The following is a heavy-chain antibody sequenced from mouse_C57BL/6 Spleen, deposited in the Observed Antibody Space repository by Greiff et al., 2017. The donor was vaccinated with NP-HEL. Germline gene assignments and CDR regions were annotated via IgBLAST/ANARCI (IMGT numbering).Heavy chain of an antibody. CDR1: GFTFSDYG. J-gene: IGHJ3*01. CDR2: ISSGSSTI. Sequence: EVKVVESGGGLVKPGGSLKLSCAASGFTFSDYGMHWVRQAPEKGLEWVAYISSGSSTIYYADTVKGRFTISRDNAKTTLFLQMTSLRSEDTAMYYCARAYYSNYGAWFAYWGQGTLVTVSA. V-gene: IGHV5-17*01. D-gene: IGHD2-5*01. CDR3: ARAYYSNYGAWFAY.